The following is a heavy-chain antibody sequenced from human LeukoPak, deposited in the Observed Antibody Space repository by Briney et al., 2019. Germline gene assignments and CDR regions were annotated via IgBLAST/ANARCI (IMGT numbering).Heavy chain of an antibody. V-gene: IGHV4-59*01. CDR3: ARAHSSGWYFDY. D-gene: IGHD6-19*01. J-gene: IGHJ4*02. CDR2: IYYSGST. CDR1: GGSIDTYY. Sequence: SETLSLTCTVSGGSIDTYYWSWIRQPPGKGLEWIGYIYYSGSTNYNPSLKSRVTISVDTSKNQFSLKLSSVTAADTAVYYCARAHSSGWYFDYWGQGTLVTVSS.